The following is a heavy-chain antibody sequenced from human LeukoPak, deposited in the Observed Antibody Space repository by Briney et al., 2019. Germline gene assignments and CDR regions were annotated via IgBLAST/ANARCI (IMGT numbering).Heavy chain of an antibody. Sequence: SETLSLTCIGSGYSISSDYFWGLVRQPPGKGLEWIGSIFHSGSVYYNPSLKSRVTISVDPSKNRFSLKLTSVTAADTAVYYCARVVASTSIDSWGQGTLVTVSS. V-gene: IGHV4-38-2*02. CDR1: GYSISSDYF. CDR3: ARVVASTSIDS. D-gene: IGHD2-15*01. CDR2: IFHSGSV. J-gene: IGHJ4*02.